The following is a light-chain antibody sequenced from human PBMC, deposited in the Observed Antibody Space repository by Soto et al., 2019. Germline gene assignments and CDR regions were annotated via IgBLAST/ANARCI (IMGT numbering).Light chain of an antibody. CDR3: HHYGASPFT. CDR2: GAS. J-gene: IGKJ3*01. V-gene: IGKV3-20*01. Sequence: EIVLTQSPGTLSLSPGESATLSCKASESIYINSFAWYYQKPGQPPRLLIYGASTRATGIPDRFSGSGSGTDFVLSIDRLEVEDSGIYYCHHYGASPFTFGPGPRVDI. CDR1: ESIYINS.